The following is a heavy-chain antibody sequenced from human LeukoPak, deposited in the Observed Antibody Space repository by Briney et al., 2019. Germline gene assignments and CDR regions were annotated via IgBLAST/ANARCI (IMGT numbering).Heavy chain of an antibody. D-gene: IGHD2-2*01. V-gene: IGHV3-21*01. Sequence: GGSLRLSCAASGFTFSSYSMNWVRQAPGKGLEWVSSISSSSSYIYYADSVKGRFTISRDNAKNSLYLQMNSLRAEDTAVYYCARESSYSMTTERLALGEYFQHWGQGTLVTVSS. CDR2: ISSSSSYI. J-gene: IGHJ1*01. CDR1: GFTFSSYS. CDR3: ARESSYSMTTERLALGEYFQH.